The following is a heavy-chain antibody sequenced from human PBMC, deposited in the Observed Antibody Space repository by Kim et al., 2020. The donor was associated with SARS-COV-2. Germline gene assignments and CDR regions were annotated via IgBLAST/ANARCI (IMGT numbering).Heavy chain of an antibody. J-gene: IGHJ4*02. V-gene: IGHV3-33*01. CDR1: GFTFRSYG. D-gene: IGHD2-2*01. CDR3: ARHLGYCGRTTCYVDF. CDR2: IWYDGSHK. Sequence: GGSLRLSCAASGFTFRSYGMHWVRQAPGKGLECVAVIWYDGSHKYYADSVKGRFTISRDSSKNTLFLQMNSLRAEDTALYYCARHLGYCGRTTCYVDFWGQGTLVTVSS.